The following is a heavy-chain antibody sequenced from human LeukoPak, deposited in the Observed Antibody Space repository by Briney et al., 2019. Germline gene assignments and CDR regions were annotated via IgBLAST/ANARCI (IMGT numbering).Heavy chain of an antibody. CDR3: ARGATGTYCSSTSCYAGVDY. D-gene: IGHD2-2*01. CDR1: GGSFSGYY. J-gene: IGHJ4*02. Sequence: PSETLTLPCTVYGGSFSGYYWSWIRQPPGKGLEWIGEINHSGSTKYNPSLKSRVTISVDTSKNQYSLKLSSVTAADTAVYYCARGATGTYCSSTSCYAGVDYWGQGTLVTVSS. CDR2: INHSGST. V-gene: IGHV4-34*01.